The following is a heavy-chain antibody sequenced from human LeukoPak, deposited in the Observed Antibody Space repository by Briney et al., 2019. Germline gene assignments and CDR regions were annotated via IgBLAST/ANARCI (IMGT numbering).Heavy chain of an antibody. D-gene: IGHD6-13*01. CDR3: ARGGASAAARRFDP. Sequence: ASVKVSCKTSGYTFTCYDINWVRQAAGQGLEWMGWMNPNSGNTGYAQKFQGRVTITSSTSTSTAFMELGSLTSEDTAVYYCARGGASAAARRFDPWGQGTLVTVSS. V-gene: IGHV1-8*01. J-gene: IGHJ5*02. CDR1: GYTFTCYD. CDR2: MNPNSGNT.